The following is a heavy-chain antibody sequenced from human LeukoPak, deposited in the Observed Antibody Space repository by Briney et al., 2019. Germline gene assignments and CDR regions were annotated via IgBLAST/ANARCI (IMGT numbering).Heavy chain of an antibody. CDR2: INTNTGNP. D-gene: IGHD1-1*01. J-gene: IGHJ4*02. V-gene: IGHV7-4-1*02. CDR1: GYTFTSYA. Sequence: ASVKVSCKASGYTFTSYAMNWVRQAPGQGLEWMGWINTNTGNPTYAQGFTGRFVFSLDTSVSTAYLQISSLKAEDTAVYYCARDPRVYWNDDPFDYWGQGTLVTVSS. CDR3: ARDPRVYWNDDPFDY.